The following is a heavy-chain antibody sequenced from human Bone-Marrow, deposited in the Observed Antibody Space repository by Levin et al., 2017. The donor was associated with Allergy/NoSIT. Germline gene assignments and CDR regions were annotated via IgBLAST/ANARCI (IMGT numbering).Heavy chain of an antibody. CDR1: GFSLTSSGEG. D-gene: IGHD6-19*01. J-gene: IGHJ4*02. V-gene: IGHV2-5*02. CDR2: IYWDDDK. CDR3: AHSTGWDYYFDF. Sequence: SGPTLVKPTQTLALTCTFSGFSLTSSGEGVGWIRQPPGKAPEWLALIYWDDDKRYRSSLQSRLNITKDTSRNQVVLTMTNVDSVDTATYYCAHSTGWDYYFDFWGQGSLVTVSS.